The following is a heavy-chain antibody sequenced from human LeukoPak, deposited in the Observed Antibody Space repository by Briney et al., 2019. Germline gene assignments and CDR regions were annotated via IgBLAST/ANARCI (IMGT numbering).Heavy chain of an antibody. J-gene: IGHJ6*02. V-gene: IGHV3-53*01. Sequence: GGSLRLSCAASGFTVSSNYMSWVRQAPGKGLEWVSVIYSGGSTYYADSVKGRFTISRDNSKNTLYLQMNSLRAEDTAVYYCAKESIVGKDYYYGMDVWGQGTTVTVSS. CDR1: GFTVSSNY. CDR3: AKESIVGKDYYYGMDV. D-gene: IGHD1-26*01. CDR2: IYSGGST.